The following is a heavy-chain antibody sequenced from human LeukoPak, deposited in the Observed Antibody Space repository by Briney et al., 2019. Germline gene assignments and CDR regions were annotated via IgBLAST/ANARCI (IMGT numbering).Heavy chain of an antibody. CDR3: ARDLALTVGQWFDP. J-gene: IGHJ5*02. CDR1: GFTFSSYS. V-gene: IGHV3-21*01. Sequence: GRSLRLSCAASGFTFSSYSMNWVRQAPGKGLEWVSFISSSSSDIFYADSVKDRFTISRDNAKNSLYLQMNSLRAEDTAVYYCARDLALTVGQWFDPWGQGTLVTVSS. CDR2: ISSSSSDI. D-gene: IGHD4-23*01.